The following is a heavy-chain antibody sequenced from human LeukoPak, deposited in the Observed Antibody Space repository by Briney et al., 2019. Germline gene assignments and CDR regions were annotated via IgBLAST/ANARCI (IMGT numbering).Heavy chain of an antibody. CDR3: ARVPPIRAYCGGDCSYWFDP. Sequence: ASVKVSCKASGYTFTGYYMHWVRQAPGQGLEWMGWINPNSGGTNYAQKFQGRVTMTRDTSISTAYMELSRLRSDDTAVYYCARVPPIRAYCGGDCSYWFDPWGQGGLVTVSS. CDR1: GYTFTGYY. D-gene: IGHD2-21*02. J-gene: IGHJ5*02. V-gene: IGHV1-2*02. CDR2: INPNSGGT.